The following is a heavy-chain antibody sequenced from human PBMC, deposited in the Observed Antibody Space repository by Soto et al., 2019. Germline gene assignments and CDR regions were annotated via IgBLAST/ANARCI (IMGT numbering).Heavy chain of an antibody. V-gene: IGHV4-59*01. CDR2: IYYSGGT. J-gene: IGHJ1*01. CDR1: GGSISSYY. CDR3: ARGWGGYVQH. Sequence: QVQLQESGPGLVKPSATLSLTCTVSGGSISSYYWSWIRQPPGKGLEWIGYIYYSGGTNYNPSRKSRVTRSVDTSKNQFSLKLSSVTAADTAVYYCARGWGGYVQHWGQGTLVTVSS. D-gene: IGHD7-27*01.